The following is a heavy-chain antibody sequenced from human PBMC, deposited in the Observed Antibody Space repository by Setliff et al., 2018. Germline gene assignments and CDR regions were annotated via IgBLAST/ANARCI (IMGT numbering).Heavy chain of an antibody. CDR1: GGSIDSHY. V-gene: IGHV4-59*11. D-gene: IGHD3-3*01. CDR2: IYYSGNT. Sequence: SETLSLTCSVSGGSIDSHYWSWIRRPPGKGLEWIGSIYYSGNTNYNPSLKSRVTISIDTSKNQFSLKLSSVTAADTAVYHCARGKTFFGAFIRAFDIWGQGRMVTVSS. CDR3: ARGKTFFGAFIRAFDI. J-gene: IGHJ3*02.